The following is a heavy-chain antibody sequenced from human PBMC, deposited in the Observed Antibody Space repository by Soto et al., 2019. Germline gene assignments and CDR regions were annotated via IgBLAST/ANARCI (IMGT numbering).Heavy chain of an antibody. Sequence: SETLSLTCAVYGGSFSGYYWSWIRQPPGKGLEWIGEINHSGSTNYNPSLKSRVTISVDTSKNQFSLKLSSVTAADTAVYYCPRGDIAARRTPMDVWGQGTRVTVSS. CDR3: PRGDIAARRTPMDV. D-gene: IGHD6-6*01. J-gene: IGHJ6*02. CDR2: INHSGST. CDR1: GGSFSGYY. V-gene: IGHV4-34*01.